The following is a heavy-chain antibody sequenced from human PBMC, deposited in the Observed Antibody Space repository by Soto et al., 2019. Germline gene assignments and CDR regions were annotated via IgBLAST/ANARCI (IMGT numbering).Heavy chain of an antibody. CDR2: IYPGDSDT. CDR3: ARPLGGAPREYYFDY. V-gene: IGHV5-51*01. Sequence: GESLKISCKGSGYGFTSYWIGWVRQMPGKGLEWMGIIYPGDSDTRYSPSFQGQVTISADKSISTAYLQWSSLKASDTAMYYCARPLGGAPREYYFDYWGQGTLVTVSS. D-gene: IGHD3-16*01. CDR1: GYGFTSYW. J-gene: IGHJ4*02.